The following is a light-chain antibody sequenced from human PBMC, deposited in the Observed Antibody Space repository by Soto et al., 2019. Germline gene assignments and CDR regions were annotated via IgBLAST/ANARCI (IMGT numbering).Light chain of an antibody. CDR3: QQYNNWQT. V-gene: IGKV3-15*01. CDR2: GAS. J-gene: IGKJ1*01. CDR1: QSVSSN. Sequence: EIVMTQSPATPSVSPGEIATLSCRASQSVSSNLAWYQQKPDQAPRVLIYGASTRATGIPARFSGSGSGTAFTLAISSLASEDFAVYYCQQYNNWQTFGQGTKVDI.